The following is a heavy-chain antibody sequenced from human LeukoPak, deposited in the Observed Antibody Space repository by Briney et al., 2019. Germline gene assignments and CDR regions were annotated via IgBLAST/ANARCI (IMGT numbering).Heavy chain of an antibody. CDR1: GYTFTSYD. CDR2: TNPNSGNT. CDR3: ARSKGLLSIVVVPGY. D-gene: IGHD3-22*01. V-gene: IGHV1-8*01. Sequence: ASVKVSCKASGYTFTSYDINWVRQATGQGLEWMGWTNPNSGNTGYAQKFQGRVTTTRNTSISTAYMELSSLRSEDTAVYYCARSKGLLSIVVVPGYWGQGTLVTVSS. J-gene: IGHJ4*02.